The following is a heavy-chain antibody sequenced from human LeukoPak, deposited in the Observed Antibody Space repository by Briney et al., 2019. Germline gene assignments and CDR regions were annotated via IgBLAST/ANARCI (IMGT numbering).Heavy chain of an antibody. V-gene: IGHV4-59*01. CDR1: GGSISSYY. CDR3: AGSSSWYYFDY. D-gene: IGHD6-13*01. Sequence: PSETLSLTCTVSGGSISSYYWSWIRQPAGKGLEWIGYIYYSGSTNYNPSLKSRVTISVDTSKNQFSLKLSSVTAADTAVYYCAGSSSWYYFDYWGQGTLVTVSS. J-gene: IGHJ4*02. CDR2: IYYSGST.